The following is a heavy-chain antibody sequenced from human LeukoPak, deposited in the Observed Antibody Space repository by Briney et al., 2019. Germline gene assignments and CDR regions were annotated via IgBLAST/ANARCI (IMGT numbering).Heavy chain of an antibody. CDR1: GFVFSNYW. Sequence: GGSLRLSCTASGFVFSNYWMLWVRQAPGNGLEWVSLVQSDGSGTTYTDSMKGRFIISRDNAKNTLYLQMTSLTAEDTAVYYCARDNTGSIDHWGQGTLVTVSS. V-gene: IGHV3-74*01. D-gene: IGHD2-8*02. J-gene: IGHJ4*02. CDR3: ARDNTGSIDH. CDR2: VQSDGSGT.